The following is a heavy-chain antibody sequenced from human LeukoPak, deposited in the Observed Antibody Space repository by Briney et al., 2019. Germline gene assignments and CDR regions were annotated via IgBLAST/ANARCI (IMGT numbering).Heavy chain of an antibody. V-gene: IGHV1-2*06. CDR3: ALSMWVATPNDASDI. J-gene: IGHJ3*02. CDR2: INPNSGGT. Sequence: ASVKVSCKASGYTFTGYYMHWVRQAPGQGLEWMGRINPNSGGTNYAQKFQGRVTMTRDTSISTAYMELSRLRSDDTAVYYCALSMWVATPNDASDIWGQGTMVTVSS. CDR1: GYTFTGYY. D-gene: IGHD5-12*01.